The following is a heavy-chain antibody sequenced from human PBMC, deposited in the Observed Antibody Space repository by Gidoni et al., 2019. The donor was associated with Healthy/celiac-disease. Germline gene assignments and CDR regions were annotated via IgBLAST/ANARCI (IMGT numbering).Heavy chain of an antibody. Sequence: EVQLVESGGGLVQPGLSLRPPCAASGFTFDDYAMHWVRQAPGKGLEWVSGISWNSGSIGYADSVKGRFTISRDNAKNSLYLQRNSLRAEDTALYYCAKAAGGSAAALDYWGQGTLVTVSS. CDR2: ISWNSGSI. CDR1: GFTFDDYA. V-gene: IGHV3-9*01. J-gene: IGHJ4*02. CDR3: AKAAGGSAAALDY. D-gene: IGHD6-13*01.